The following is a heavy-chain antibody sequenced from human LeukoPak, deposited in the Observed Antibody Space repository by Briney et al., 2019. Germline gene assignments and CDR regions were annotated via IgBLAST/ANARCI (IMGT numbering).Heavy chain of an antibody. CDR2: ISAYNGNT. D-gene: IGHD4-17*01. CDR1: GYTFTSYG. Sequence: ASVKVSCKASGYTFTSYGISWVRQAPGQGLEWMGWISAYNGNTNYAQKLQGRVTMTTDTSTSTAYMELRSLRSGDTAVYYCARSKKDYGASDYWGQGTLVTVSS. CDR3: ARSKKDYGASDY. V-gene: IGHV1-18*01. J-gene: IGHJ4*02.